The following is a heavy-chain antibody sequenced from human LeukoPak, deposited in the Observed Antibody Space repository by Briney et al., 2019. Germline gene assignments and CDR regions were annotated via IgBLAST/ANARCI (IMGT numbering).Heavy chain of an antibody. J-gene: IGHJ4*02. D-gene: IGHD6-13*01. V-gene: IGHV4-59*01. CDR1: GDSIRGFY. CDR2: IYYSGST. CDR3: ARDRAAAGIDY. Sequence: PSETLSLTCSVSGDSIRGFYWGWIRQPPGKGLEWIGYIYYSGSTNYNPSLKSRVTISVDTSKNQFSLKLSSVTAADTAVYYCARDRAAAGIDYWGQGTLVTVSS.